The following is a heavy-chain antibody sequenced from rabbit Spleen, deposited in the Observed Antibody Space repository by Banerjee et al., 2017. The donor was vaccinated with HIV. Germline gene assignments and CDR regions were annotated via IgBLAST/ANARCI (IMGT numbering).Heavy chain of an antibody. V-gene: IGHV1S45*01. CDR2: IYTGSSGST. Sequence: QEQLVESGGDLVKPGASLTLTCTASGFSFSGSSYICWVRQAPGKGLEWIACIYTGSSGSTYYASWAKGRFTISSTSSTTVTLQMTSLTAADTATYFCARDLAGVIGWNFGWWGQGTLVTVS. J-gene: IGHJ3*01. D-gene: IGHD4-1*01. CDR1: GFSFSGSSY. CDR3: ARDLAGVIGWNFGW.